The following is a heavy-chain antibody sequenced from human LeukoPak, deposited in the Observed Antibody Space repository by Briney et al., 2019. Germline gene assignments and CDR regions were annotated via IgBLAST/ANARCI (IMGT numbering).Heavy chain of an antibody. V-gene: IGHV1-46*01. CDR2: INPTGGST. J-gene: IGHJ4*02. D-gene: IGHD6-6*01. CDR1: GYTFPSYF. Sequence: ASVKVSCKASGYTFPSYFMHWVRQAPGQGLEWMGIINPTGGSTTYAQKFQGRVTMTRDTSTSTVYMELSSLRSDDTAVYYCARTAARRFDYWGQGTLVTISS. CDR3: ARTAARRFDY.